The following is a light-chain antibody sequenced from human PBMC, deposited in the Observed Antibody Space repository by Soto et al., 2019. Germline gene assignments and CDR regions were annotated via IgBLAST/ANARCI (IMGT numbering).Light chain of an antibody. CDR2: DAS. V-gene: IGKV3-20*01. Sequence: EIVLTQSPGTLSLSPGERATLSCRAGQSLSSSQLAWYQQKPGQAPRLLIHDASSRATGISDRFTGIGSGTDFTLTITTLETEDFAVYYCKQYGSSPRTFGLGTKVDIK. J-gene: IGKJ1*01. CDR1: QSLSSSQ. CDR3: KQYGSSPRT.